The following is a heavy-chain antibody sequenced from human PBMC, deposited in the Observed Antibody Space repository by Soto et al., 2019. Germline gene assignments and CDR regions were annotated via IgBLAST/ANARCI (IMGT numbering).Heavy chain of an antibody. CDR1: GGSISSYY. Sequence: SETLSLTCTVSGGSISSYYWSWIRQPPGKGLEWIGYIYYSGSTNYNPSLKSRVTISVDTSKNQFSLKLSSVTAADTAVYYCARDRRRYYGSGSSYYYYGMDVWGQGTTVTVSS. CDR2: IYYSGST. CDR3: ARDRRRYYGSGSSYYYYGMDV. D-gene: IGHD3-10*01. J-gene: IGHJ6*02. V-gene: IGHV4-59*01.